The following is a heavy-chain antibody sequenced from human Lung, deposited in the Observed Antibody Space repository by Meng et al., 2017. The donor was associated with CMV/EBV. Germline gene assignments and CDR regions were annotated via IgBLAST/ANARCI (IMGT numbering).Heavy chain of an antibody. J-gene: IGHJ5*02. CDR2: ISGSGGST. V-gene: IGHV3-23*01. Sequence: GESLKISCAASGFRFRNYAMSWVRQAPGKGLEWVSGISGSGGSTFYVDSVKGRFTISRDNSKNTLFLQMNSLRAEDTAVYYCAKGSYYDDSAVYNWFHPWXQGDXVTVDS. CDR1: GFRFRNYA. CDR3: AKGSYYDDSAVYNWFHP. D-gene: IGHD3-22*01.